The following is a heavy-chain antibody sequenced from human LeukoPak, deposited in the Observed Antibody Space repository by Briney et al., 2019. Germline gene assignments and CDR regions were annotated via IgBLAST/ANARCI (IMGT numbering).Heavy chain of an antibody. D-gene: IGHD1-26*01. CDR2: IYHSGST. J-gene: IGHJ4*02. CDR3: ARDIEGAINY. V-gene: IGHV4-4*02. Sequence: SETLSPTCAVSGGSISSSNWWSWVRQPPGKGLEWIGEIYHSGSTNYNPSLKSRVTISVAKSKNQFSLKLSSVTAADTAVYYCARDIEGAINYWGQGTLVTVSS. CDR1: GGSISSSNW.